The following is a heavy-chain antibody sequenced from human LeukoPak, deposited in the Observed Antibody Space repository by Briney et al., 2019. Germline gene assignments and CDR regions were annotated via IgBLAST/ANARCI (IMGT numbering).Heavy chain of an antibody. D-gene: IGHD3-10*01. CDR2: IYHSGST. CDR3: ARRWYYYGSRPPSHAFDI. Sequence: SETLSLTCAVSGGSISSGGYSWSWIRQPQGKGLKWIGYIYHSGSTYYNPSLKSRVTISVDRSKNQFSLKLSSVTAADTAVYYCARRWYYYGSRPPSHAFDIWGQGTMVTVSS. J-gene: IGHJ3*02. V-gene: IGHV4-30-2*01. CDR1: GGSISSGGYS.